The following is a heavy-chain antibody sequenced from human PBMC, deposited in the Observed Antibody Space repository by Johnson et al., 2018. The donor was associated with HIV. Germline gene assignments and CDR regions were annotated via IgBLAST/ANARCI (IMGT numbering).Heavy chain of an antibody. CDR3: ARGYYYGSGSYYNSGAFDI. V-gene: IGHV3-13*01. Sequence: VQLVESGGGVVQPGRSLRLSCAASGFTFSSYDMHWVRQATGKGLEWVSAIGTAGDTYYPGSVKGRFTISRENAKNSLYLQMNSLTAGDTAVYYCARGYYYGSGSYYNSGAFDIWGQGTMVTVSS. CDR2: IGTAGDT. CDR1: GFTFSSYD. D-gene: IGHD3-10*01. J-gene: IGHJ3*02.